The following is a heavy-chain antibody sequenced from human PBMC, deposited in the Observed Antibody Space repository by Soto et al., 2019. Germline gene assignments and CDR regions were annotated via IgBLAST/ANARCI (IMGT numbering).Heavy chain of an antibody. J-gene: IGHJ5*02. D-gene: IGHD2-15*01. Sequence: QVQLVQSGAEVKKPGSSVKVSCKASGGTFSSYTISWVRQAPGQGLEWMGRIIPILGIANYAQKFQGRVTITADKSTSTAYMELSSLRSEDTAVDYCAARQKVAATPAWFDPWGQGTLVTVSS. CDR3: AARQKVAATPAWFDP. CDR1: GGTFSSYT. V-gene: IGHV1-69*02. CDR2: IIPILGIA.